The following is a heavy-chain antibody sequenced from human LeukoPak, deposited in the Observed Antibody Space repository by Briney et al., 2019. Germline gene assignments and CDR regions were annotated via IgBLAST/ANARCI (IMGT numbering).Heavy chain of an antibody. V-gene: IGHV3-7*01. Sequence: PGGSLRLSCAASGFTFSSSAMSWVRQAPGKGLACVANIKTDGSETYYVDSVKGRFTISRDNAKNSLFLQMDSLRAEDTAIYYCVSAIRGSPIDYWGQGTLVSVPS. D-gene: IGHD3-10*01. CDR2: IKTDGSET. J-gene: IGHJ4*02. CDR3: VSAIRGSPIDY. CDR1: GFTFSSSA.